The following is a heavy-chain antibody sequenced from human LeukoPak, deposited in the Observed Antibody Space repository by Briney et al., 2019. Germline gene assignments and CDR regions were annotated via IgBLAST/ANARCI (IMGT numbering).Heavy chain of an antibody. J-gene: IGHJ6*02. CDR1: GFTFDDYA. V-gene: IGHV3-9*01. D-gene: IGHD3-22*01. CDR3: AKDLSSAITSALVLDV. CDR2: ISWNSGSI. Sequence: GGSLRLSCAASGFTFDDYAMHWVRQAPGKGLEWVSGISWNSGSIGYADSVKGRFTISGDNVKNVLYLQMNSLRPEDTALYYCAKDLSSAITSALVLDVWGQGTTVIVS.